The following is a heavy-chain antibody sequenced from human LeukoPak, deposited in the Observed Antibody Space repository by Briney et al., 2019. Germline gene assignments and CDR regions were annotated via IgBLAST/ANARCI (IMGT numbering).Heavy chain of an antibody. CDR1: GFTFSSYA. J-gene: IGHJ3*02. Sequence: PGGSLRLSCAASGFTFSSYAMHWVRQAPGKGLEWVAVISYDGSNKYYADSVKGRFTISRDNSKNTLYLQMNSLRAEDTAVYYCAREVVVVPAAMGVGAFDIWDQGTMVTVSS. CDR3: AREVVVVPAAMGVGAFDI. D-gene: IGHD2-2*01. CDR2: ISYDGSNK. V-gene: IGHV3-30*04.